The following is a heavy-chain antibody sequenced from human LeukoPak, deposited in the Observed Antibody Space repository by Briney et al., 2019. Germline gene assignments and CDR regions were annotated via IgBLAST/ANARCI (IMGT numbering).Heavy chain of an antibody. D-gene: IGHD3-10*01. V-gene: IGHV1-8*01. Sequence: GASVKVSCKASGYTFTSYDINWVRQATGQGLEWMGWMNPNSGNTGYAQKFQGRVTMTRNTSISTAYMELSSLRSEDTAVYYCARELLWFGEPHFDYWGQGTLVTVSS. CDR3: ARELLWFGEPHFDY. CDR1: GYTFTSYD. J-gene: IGHJ4*02. CDR2: MNPNSGNT.